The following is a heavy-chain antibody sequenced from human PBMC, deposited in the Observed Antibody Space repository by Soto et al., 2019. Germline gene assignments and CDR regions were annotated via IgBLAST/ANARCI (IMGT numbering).Heavy chain of an antibody. J-gene: IGHJ4*02. Sequence: EVQLVETGGGLIQPGGSLRLSCAASGFTFSDHYMDWVRQAPGKGLKWVGRTRNKANSYTTEYAASVKGRFTISRDDSKNSLYLQMNSLKTDDTAVYYCVRARGGGTYHFDYWGQGTLVTVSS. CDR3: VRARGGGTYHFDY. CDR1: GFTFSDHY. CDR2: TRNKANSYTT. V-gene: IGHV3-72*01. D-gene: IGHD3-10*01.